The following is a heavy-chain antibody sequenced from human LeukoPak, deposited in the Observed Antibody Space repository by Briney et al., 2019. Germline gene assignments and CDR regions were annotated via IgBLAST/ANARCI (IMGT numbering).Heavy chain of an antibody. CDR1: GFTFNRDW. CDR2: IKEDGSEK. J-gene: IGHJ4*02. CDR3: AKDLAYCSSTSCSTFDY. V-gene: IGHV3-7*03. Sequence: GGSLRLSCTASGFTFNRDWTAWVRQAPGKGLEWVANIKEDGSEKNYVDSVKGRFTISRDNSKNTLYLQMNSLRAEDTAVYYCAKDLAYCSSTSCSTFDYWGQGTLVTVSS. D-gene: IGHD2-2*01.